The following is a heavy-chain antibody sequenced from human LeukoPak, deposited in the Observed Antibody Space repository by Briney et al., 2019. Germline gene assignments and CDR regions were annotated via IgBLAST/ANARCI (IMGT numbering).Heavy chain of an antibody. Sequence: GGSLRLSCAASGFTFSNYYMTWVRQAPGKGLEWVANVKQDGSEKYYVDSVKGRFTISRDNAKDSLYLQMNSLRADDTAVYYCAREAYNYIWGSYPDYWGQGTLVTVSS. CDR3: AREAYNYIWGSYPDY. V-gene: IGHV3-7*01. D-gene: IGHD3-16*01. CDR2: VKQDGSEK. J-gene: IGHJ4*02. CDR1: GFTFSNYY.